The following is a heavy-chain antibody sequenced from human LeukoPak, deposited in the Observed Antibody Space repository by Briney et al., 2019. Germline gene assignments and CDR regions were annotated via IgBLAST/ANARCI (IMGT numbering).Heavy chain of an antibody. CDR3: AKDGGLGYYGSDDY. Sequence: GGSLRLSCAASGFTFSSYGMHWVRQAPGKGLEWVAVISYDGSNKYYADSVKGRFTISRDNSKNTLYLQMNSLRAENTAVYYCAKDGGLGYYGSDDYWGQGTLVTVSS. D-gene: IGHD3-10*01. CDR2: ISYDGSNK. V-gene: IGHV3-30*18. J-gene: IGHJ4*02. CDR1: GFTFSSYG.